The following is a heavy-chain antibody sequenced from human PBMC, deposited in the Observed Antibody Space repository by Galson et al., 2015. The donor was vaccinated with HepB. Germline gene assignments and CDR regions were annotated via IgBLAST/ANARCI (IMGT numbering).Heavy chain of an antibody. V-gene: IGHV3-53*01. J-gene: IGHJ4*02. CDR1: GFTVSNNY. CDR3: AREGIVTPGTY. Sequence: SLRLSCAASGFTVSNNYMSWVRQAPGKGLEWVSVVYSGGSTYYADPVKGRFTISRDNSKNTLFLQMNSLRAEDTAVYYCAREGIVTPGTYWGQGTLVTVSS. D-gene: IGHD6-13*01. CDR2: VYSGGST.